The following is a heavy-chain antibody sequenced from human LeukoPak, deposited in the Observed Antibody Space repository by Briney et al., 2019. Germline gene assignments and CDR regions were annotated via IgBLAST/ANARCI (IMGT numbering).Heavy chain of an antibody. V-gene: IGHV5-51*01. CDR2: IYPGDSDT. Sequence: GESLEISCKGSGYSFTSYWIGWVRQMPGKGLEWMGIIYPGDSDTRYSPSFQGQVTISADKSISTAYLQWSSLKASDTAMYYCVRRKPELLWFGESETYFDYWGQGTLVTVSS. D-gene: IGHD3-10*01. CDR1: GYSFTSYW. J-gene: IGHJ4*02. CDR3: VRRKPELLWFGESETYFDY.